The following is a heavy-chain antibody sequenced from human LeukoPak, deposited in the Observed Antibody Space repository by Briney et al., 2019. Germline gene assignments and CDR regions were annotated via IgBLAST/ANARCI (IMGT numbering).Heavy chain of an antibody. CDR3: ARSFYGDYVDAFDI. D-gene: IGHD4-17*01. Sequence: SETLSLTCTVSGGSISSYYWSWIRQPPGKGLEWIGYIYYSGSTNYNPSLKSRVTISVDTSKNQFSPKLSSVTAADTAVYYCARSFYGDYVDAFDIWGQGTMVTVSS. V-gene: IGHV4-59*08. CDR1: GGSISSYY. J-gene: IGHJ3*02. CDR2: IYYSGST.